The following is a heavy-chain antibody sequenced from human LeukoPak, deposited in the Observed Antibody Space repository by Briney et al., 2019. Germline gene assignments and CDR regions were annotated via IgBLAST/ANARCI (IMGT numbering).Heavy chain of an antibody. CDR2: INHSGTT. CDR1: GGSFSDFY. J-gene: IGHJ4*02. Sequence: KPSETLSLTCAVYGGSFSDFYWSWIRQTPGKGLEWIGEINHSGTTNYNPSLKSRVIISVDTSKNQFSLRLSSVTAADTAVYYCARALIVDSSGWLDYWGQGTLATVSS. CDR3: ARALIVDSSGWLDY. V-gene: IGHV4-34*01. D-gene: IGHD6-19*01.